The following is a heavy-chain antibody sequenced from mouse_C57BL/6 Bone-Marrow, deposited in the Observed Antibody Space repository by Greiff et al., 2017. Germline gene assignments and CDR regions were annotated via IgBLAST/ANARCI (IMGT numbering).Heavy chain of an antibody. Sequence: QVQLQQSGPELVKPGASVKISCKASGYSFTSYYIHWVKQRPGQGLEWIGWIYPGSGNTKYNEKFKGKATLTADTSSSTAYMQLSSLTSEDAAVYYCARRSQGLLRYFDYWGQGTTLTVSS. J-gene: IGHJ2*01. CDR1: GYSFTSYY. V-gene: IGHV1-66*01. CDR2: IYPGSGNT. D-gene: IGHD1-1*01. CDR3: ARRSQGLLRYFDY.